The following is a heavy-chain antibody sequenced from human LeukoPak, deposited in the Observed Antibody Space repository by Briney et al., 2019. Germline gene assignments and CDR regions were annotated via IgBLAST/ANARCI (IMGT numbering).Heavy chain of an antibody. J-gene: IGHJ4*02. V-gene: IGHV4-4*07. CDR3: ARVEGGYDLGLFDY. Sequence: SETLSLTCTVSGGSISSCYWSWIRQPAGKGLEWIGRIYTSGSTNYNPSLKSRVTMSVDTSKNQFSLKLSSVTAADTAVYYCARVEGGYDLGLFDYWGQGTLVTVSS. CDR2: IYTSGST. CDR1: GGSISSCY. D-gene: IGHD5-12*01.